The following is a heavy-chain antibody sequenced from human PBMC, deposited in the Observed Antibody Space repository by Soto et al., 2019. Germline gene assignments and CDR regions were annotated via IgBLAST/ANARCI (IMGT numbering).Heavy chain of an antibody. J-gene: IGHJ4*02. Sequence: GSLRLSCAASGFAVRSNYLSWVRQAPGEGLEWVSLIYSGGSTYYADSVKGRFTISRDNSKNTLYLQMNSLRAEDTAVYYCARDSTSAGLDYWAQGTLVTVSS. CDR3: ARDSTSAGLDY. V-gene: IGHV3-53*01. CDR2: IYSGGST. CDR1: GFAVRSNY. D-gene: IGHD6-6*01.